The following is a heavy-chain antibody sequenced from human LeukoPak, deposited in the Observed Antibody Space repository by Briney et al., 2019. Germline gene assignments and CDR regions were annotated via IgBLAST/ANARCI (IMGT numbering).Heavy chain of an antibody. CDR1: GFTFSSYA. CDR2: ISYDGSNK. Sequence: PGGSLRLSCTASGFTFSSYAMHWVRQAPGKGLEWVAVISYDGSNKYYADSVKGRFTISRDNSKNTLYLQMNSLRAEDTAVYYCARAPSYDFWRGVFDYWGQGTLVTVSS. D-gene: IGHD3-3*01. J-gene: IGHJ4*02. V-gene: IGHV3-30-3*01. CDR3: ARAPSYDFWRGVFDY.